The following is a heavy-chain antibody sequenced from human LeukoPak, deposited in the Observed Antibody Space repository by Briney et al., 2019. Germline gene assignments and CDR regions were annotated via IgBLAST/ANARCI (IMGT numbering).Heavy chain of an antibody. CDR2: ISYDGSNK. V-gene: IGHV3-30*18. CDR3: AKDGDDILTGYHSDY. D-gene: IGHD3-9*01. Sequence: GGSVRLSCTASGFTFSSYGMHWVRQAPGKGLEWVAVISYDGSNKYYADSVKGRFTISRDNSKNTLYLQMNSLRAEDTAVYYCAKDGDDILTGYHSDYWGQGTLVTVSS. J-gene: IGHJ4*02. CDR1: GFTFSSYG.